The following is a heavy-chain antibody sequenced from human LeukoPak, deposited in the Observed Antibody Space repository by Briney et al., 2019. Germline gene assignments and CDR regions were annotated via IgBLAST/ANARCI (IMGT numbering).Heavy chain of an antibody. D-gene: IGHD6-13*01. Sequence: PSETLSLTCAVYGGSFSGYYWSWIRQPPGKGLEWIGEINHSGSTNYNPSLKSRVTISVDTSKNQFSLKLSSVTAADTAVYYCASRFGFRAGYSSSWSQGTLVTVSS. CDR2: INHSGST. V-gene: IGHV4-34*01. CDR3: ASRFGFRAGYSSS. CDR1: GGSFSGYY. J-gene: IGHJ4*02.